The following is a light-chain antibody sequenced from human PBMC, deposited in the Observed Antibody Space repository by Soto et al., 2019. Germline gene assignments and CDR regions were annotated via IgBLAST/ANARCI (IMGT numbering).Light chain of an antibody. Sequence: EIVMAQSPATLSVYPGERATLYCRASHSVSSQLAWYQQKPGQAPRLLVYGASTRATGIPARCSGSGSGTEFTLTSISLQAEDVAFYCFQQYNNLITFGQGTRLEIK. CDR2: GAS. V-gene: IGKV3-15*01. CDR3: QQYNNLIT. CDR1: HSVSSQ. J-gene: IGKJ5*01.